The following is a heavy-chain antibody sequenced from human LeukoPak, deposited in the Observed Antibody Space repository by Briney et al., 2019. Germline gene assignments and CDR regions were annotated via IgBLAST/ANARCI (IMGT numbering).Heavy chain of an antibody. CDR2: ISWNSGSI. CDR3: AREGD. CDR1: GFTFDDYA. Sequence: GGSLRLSCAASGFTFDDYAMHWVRQAPGKGLEWVSGISWNSGSIGYADSMKGRFTISRDNAKNSLYLQMNSLRAEDTALYYCAREGDWGQGTLVTVSS. J-gene: IGHJ4*02. V-gene: IGHV3-9*01.